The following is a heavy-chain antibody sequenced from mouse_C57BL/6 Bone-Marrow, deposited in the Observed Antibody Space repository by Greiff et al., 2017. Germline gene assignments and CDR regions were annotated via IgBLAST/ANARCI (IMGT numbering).Heavy chain of an antibody. CDR3: ARAGSSPYYYAMDY. Sequence: VHVKQSGPELVKPGASVKIPCKASGYTFTDYNMDWVKQSHGKSLEWIGDINPNNGGTIYNQKFKGKATLTVDKSSSTAYMELRSLTSEDTAVYYCARAGSSPYYYAMDYWGQGTSVTVSS. CDR1: GYTFTDYN. J-gene: IGHJ4*01. D-gene: IGHD1-1*01. CDR2: INPNNGGT. V-gene: IGHV1-18*01.